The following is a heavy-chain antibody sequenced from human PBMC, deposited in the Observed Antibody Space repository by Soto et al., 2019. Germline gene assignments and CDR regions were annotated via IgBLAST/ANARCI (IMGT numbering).Heavy chain of an antibody. Sequence: ASVKVSCKASGGTFSSYTISWVRQAPGQGLEWMGRIIPILGIANYAQKFQGRVTITADKSTSTAYMKLSSVRSEDTAVYYCVRGPRGYSHWTALVYWFDPWGQGTLVTVSS. CDR2: IIPILGIA. J-gene: IGHJ5*02. V-gene: IGHV1-69*02. CDR1: GGTFSSYT. CDR3: VRGPRGYSHWTALVYWFDP. D-gene: IGHD5-18*01.